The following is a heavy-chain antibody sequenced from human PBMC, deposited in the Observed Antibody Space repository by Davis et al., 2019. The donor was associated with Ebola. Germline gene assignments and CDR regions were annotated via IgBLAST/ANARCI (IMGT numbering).Heavy chain of an antibody. CDR2: IHPGDSDT. V-gene: IGHV5-51*01. J-gene: IGHJ4*02. Sequence: RESLKISCKGSGYNFPNFWIGWVRQMPGKGLEWMGIIHPGDSDTRYSPSFQGQVMISADKSINTAYLQWSSLRASDTAMYYCARQKSWGSSWYLAYWGQGTLVTVSS. D-gene: IGHD6-13*01. CDR3: ARQKSWGSSWYLAY. CDR1: GYNFPNFW.